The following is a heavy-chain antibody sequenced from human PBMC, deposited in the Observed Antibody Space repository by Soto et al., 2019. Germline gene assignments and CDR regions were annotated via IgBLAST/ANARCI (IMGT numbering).Heavy chain of an antibody. Sequence: QVQLVQSGAEVKKPGASVKVSCKASGYTFTSYHITWVRQAPGQGLEWMGWISAYNGNTNYAQKLPGRFTMTTVTSTSTAYMELSSLRSDDPAVSYCARDPPPPREWGQGTLVTVSS. CDR1: GYTFTSYH. J-gene: IGHJ4*02. CDR3: ARDPPPPRE. V-gene: IGHV1-18*01. CDR2: ISAYNGNT.